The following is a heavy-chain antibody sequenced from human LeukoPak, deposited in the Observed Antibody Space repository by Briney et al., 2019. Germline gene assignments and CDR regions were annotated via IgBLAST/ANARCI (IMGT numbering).Heavy chain of an antibody. CDR3: VRVRSVSSAWRAFDI. CDR1: GFTFSSYG. D-gene: IGHD6-19*01. Sequence: GGSLKLSCAASGFTFSSYGMHWVRQAPGRGLEWVAVIWSDGSAKYYADSVTGRVTISRDNSKNTLYLQIYSLRAEDTAVYYCVRVRSVSSAWRAFDIWGQGTMVIVSS. V-gene: IGHV3-33*01. CDR2: IWSDGSAK. J-gene: IGHJ3*02.